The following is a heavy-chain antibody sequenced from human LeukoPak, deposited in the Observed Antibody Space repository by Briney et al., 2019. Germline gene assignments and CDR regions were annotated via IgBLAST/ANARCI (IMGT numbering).Heavy chain of an antibody. CDR1: GFTFSSYA. CDR2: IKSKTDGGTT. Sequence: PGGSLRLSCAASGFTFSSYAMNWVRQAPGKGLEWVGRIKSKTDGGTTDYAAPVKGRFTISRDDSKNTLYLQMNSLRTEDTAVYYCTTDSGSGSYYNPSDYWGQGTLVTVSS. CDR3: TTDSGSGSYYNPSDY. D-gene: IGHD3-10*01. J-gene: IGHJ4*02. V-gene: IGHV3-15*01.